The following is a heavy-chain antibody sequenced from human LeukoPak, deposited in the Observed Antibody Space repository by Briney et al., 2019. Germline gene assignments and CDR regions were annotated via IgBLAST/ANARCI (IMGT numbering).Heavy chain of an antibody. D-gene: IGHD1-26*01. CDR3: ARDHSGSYYYFDY. CDR1: GFTFSSYG. CDR2: IWYVGSNK. V-gene: IGHV3-33*01. J-gene: IGHJ4*02. Sequence: QPGGSLRLSCAASGFTFSSYGMHWVRQAPGKGLEWVAVIWYVGSNKYYADSVKGRFTISRDNSKNTLYLQMNSLRAEDTAVYYCARDHSGSYYYFDYWGQGTLVTVSS.